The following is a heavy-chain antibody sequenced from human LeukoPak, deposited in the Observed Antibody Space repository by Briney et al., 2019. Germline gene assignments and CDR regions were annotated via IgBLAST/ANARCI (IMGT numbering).Heavy chain of an antibody. J-gene: IGHJ3*02. CDR1: ADSFSSQY. V-gene: IGHV4-59*11. Sequence: KPSETLSLTCAVSADSFSSQYWTWIRQPPGKGLEWIGYISYIGSTNYNPSLKSRVTISIDTSKNQFSLKLSSVTAADMAVYYCARDLVTVTKGFDIWGQGTMVSVSS. D-gene: IGHD4-17*01. CDR3: ARDLVTVTKGFDI. CDR2: ISYIGST.